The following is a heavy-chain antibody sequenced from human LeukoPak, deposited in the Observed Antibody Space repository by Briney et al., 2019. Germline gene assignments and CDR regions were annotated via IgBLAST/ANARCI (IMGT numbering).Heavy chain of an antibody. CDR1: GDSISTSSYY. D-gene: IGHD2-8*01. Sequence: NPSETLSLSCTVSGDSISTSSYYWGWIRQPPGKGLEWIGSIYYTGSTYYNPSLNSRVTMSVDTSKNQFSLKLSSVTAADTAVYYCVAVPNGYWGQGTLVTVSS. CDR3: VAVPNGY. J-gene: IGHJ4*02. V-gene: IGHV4-39*01. CDR2: IYYTGST.